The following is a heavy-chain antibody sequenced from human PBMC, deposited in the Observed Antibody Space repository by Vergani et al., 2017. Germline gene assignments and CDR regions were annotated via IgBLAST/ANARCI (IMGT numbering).Heavy chain of an antibody. CDR3: ARNPIAAEWDY. J-gene: IGHJ4*02. Sequence: QVQLQESGPGLVKPSQTLSLTCTVSGGSISSGDYYWSWIRQPPGKGLEWIGYIYYSGSTNYSPSFQGHVTISADKSISTAYLQWSSLKASDTAMYYCARNPIAAEWDYWGQGTLVTVSS. D-gene: IGHD6-13*01. CDR1: GGSISSGDYY. CDR2: IYYSGST. V-gene: IGHV4-30-4*01.